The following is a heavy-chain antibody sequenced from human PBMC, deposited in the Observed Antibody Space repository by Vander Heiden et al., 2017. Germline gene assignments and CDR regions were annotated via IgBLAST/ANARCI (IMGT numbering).Heavy chain of an antibody. J-gene: IGHJ6*02. V-gene: IGHV4-30-2*01. CDR1: AGSMSSSAYS. Sequence: QLQLQESASGLVRPSQCLSLTFAVPAGSMSSSAYSWSWIRQPRGKGLEWIGSISHSGSTYYSPSLKSRVTISVDSSENQFSMNLSSVTAADTAVYYCAYGMDVWGQGTTVTVSS. CDR2: ISHSGST. CDR3: AYGMDV.